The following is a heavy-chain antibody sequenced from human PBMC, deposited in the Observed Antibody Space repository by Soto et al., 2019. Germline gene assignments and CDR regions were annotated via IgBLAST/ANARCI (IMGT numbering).Heavy chain of an antibody. CDR2: INPDGSRT. D-gene: IGHD1-1*01. J-gene: IGHJ5*02. CDR1: ECVFIDDW. Sequence: PGGSLRQSFAAAECVFIDDWRHWVRQAPGKGLVWVSRINPDGSRTSYADSVKGRFSISRDNAKNTLYLQMDSLRAEDTAVYYCAKVATGSYNWFDPWGQGTLVTVSS. CDR3: AKVATGSYNWFDP. V-gene: IGHV3-74*01.